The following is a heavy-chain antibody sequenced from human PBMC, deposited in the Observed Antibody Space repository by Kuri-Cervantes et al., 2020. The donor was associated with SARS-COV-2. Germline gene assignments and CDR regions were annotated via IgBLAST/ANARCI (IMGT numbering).Heavy chain of an antibody. CDR2: ISSGSRSK. D-gene: IGHD3-10*01. Sequence: GGSLRLSCAASGFIFNAHDMNWVRQAPGKGLEWVSYISSGSRSKYYGDSVKGRFTISRDNAKQLLYLQMNSLRAEDTAVYYCVKGIVGPNYGYTGSYFDSWGQGTLVTVSS. V-gene: IGHV3-48*01. CDR1: GFIFNAHD. J-gene: IGHJ4*02. CDR3: VKGIVGPNYGYTGSYFDS.